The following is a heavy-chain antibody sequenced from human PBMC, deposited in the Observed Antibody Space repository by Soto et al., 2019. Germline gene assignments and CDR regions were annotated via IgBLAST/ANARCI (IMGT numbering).Heavy chain of an antibody. CDR3: ARAPPVGEHGMEV. Sequence: SETLSLTCTVSGGSISSGGYYWSWIRQHPGKGLEWIGYIYYSGSTYYNPSLKSRVTISVDTSKNQFSLKLSSVTAADSAVYYCARAPPVGEHGMEVWGQGTTVHVSS. D-gene: IGHD2-21*01. CDR2: IYYSGST. J-gene: IGHJ6*02. V-gene: IGHV4-31*03. CDR1: GGSISSGGYY.